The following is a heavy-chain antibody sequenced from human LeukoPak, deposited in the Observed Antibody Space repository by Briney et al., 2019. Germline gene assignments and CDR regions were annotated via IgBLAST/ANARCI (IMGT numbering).Heavy chain of an antibody. CDR3: AKDYYGDRASH. Sequence: ASVKVSCKAPGYTFTSYGISWVRQAPGQGLEWMGWINPNSGGTNYAQKFQGRVTMTRDTSISTAYMELSRLRSDDTAVYYCAKDYYGDRASHWGQGTLVTVSS. D-gene: IGHD4-17*01. J-gene: IGHJ4*02. CDR1: GYTFTSYG. CDR2: INPNSGGT. V-gene: IGHV1-2*02.